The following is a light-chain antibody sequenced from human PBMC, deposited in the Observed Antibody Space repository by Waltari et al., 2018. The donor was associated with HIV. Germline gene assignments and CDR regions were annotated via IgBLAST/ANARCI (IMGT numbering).Light chain of an antibody. V-gene: IGKV3-15*01. CDR1: QSVSSN. J-gene: IGKJ1*01. Sequence: EIVMTQSAATLSVSPGERATLSCRASQSVSSNLAWYQQKPGQAPRLLIYAASTRATGVPARFSGTGSGTEFTLTISSLQSEDFAVYFCQQYNKWPPTTFGQGTKVEIE. CDR3: QQYNKWPPTT. CDR2: AAS.